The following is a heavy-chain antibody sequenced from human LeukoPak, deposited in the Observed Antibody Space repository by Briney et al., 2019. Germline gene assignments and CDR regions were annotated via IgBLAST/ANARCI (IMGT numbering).Heavy chain of an antibody. CDR3: ARGNRDSSGYYPFDY. CDR1: GGSISSGDYY. V-gene: IGHV4-30-4*08. D-gene: IGHD3-22*01. J-gene: IGHJ4*02. CDR2: IYYSGST. Sequence: SQTLSLTCTVSGGSISSGDYYWSWIRQPPGKGLEWIGYIYYSGSTYYNPSLKSRVTISVDTSKNQFSLKLSSVTAADTAVYYCARGNRDSSGYYPFDYWGQGTLVTVSS.